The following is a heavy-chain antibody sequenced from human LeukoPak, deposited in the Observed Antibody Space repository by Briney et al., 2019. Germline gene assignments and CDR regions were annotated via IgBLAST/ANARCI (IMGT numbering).Heavy chain of an antibody. CDR3: AKDDILLWLGYAFDI. CDR1: GFTFSQYW. V-gene: IGHV3-7*03. CDR2: IKPDGTER. D-gene: IGHD3-10*01. J-gene: IGHJ3*02. Sequence: GGSLRLSCAASGFTFSQYWMTWVRQAPGKGLEWVANIKPDGTERYYVDSLKGRFTISRDNSKNTLYLQMNSLRAEDTAVYYCAKDDILLWLGYAFDIWGQGTMVTVSS.